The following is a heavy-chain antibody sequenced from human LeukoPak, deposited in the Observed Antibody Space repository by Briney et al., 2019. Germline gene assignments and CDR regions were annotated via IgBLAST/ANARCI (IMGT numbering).Heavy chain of an antibody. CDR1: GVTFSSYA. Sequence: GGSLRLSCAAGGVTFSSYAMSWVRQAPGKGLEWVSAISGSGGSTYYADSVKGRFTISRDNSKNTLYLQMNSLRGEDTDVYYCARDYTGYFPWGQGTLVIVSS. CDR3: ARDYTGYFP. J-gene: IGHJ5*02. V-gene: IGHV3-23*01. CDR2: ISGSGGST. D-gene: IGHD3-9*01.